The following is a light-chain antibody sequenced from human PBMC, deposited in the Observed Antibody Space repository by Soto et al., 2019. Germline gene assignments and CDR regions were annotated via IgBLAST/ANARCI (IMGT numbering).Light chain of an antibody. Sequence: QSVLTQPASVSGSPGQSLTISCTGTSSDVGGYNYVSWYQQHPGKAPKLMIYEVSNRPSGVSSRFSGSKSGDTASLTISGLQAEDEADYYCSSYTSSSTQDFGTGTKVTVL. CDR3: SSYTSSSTQD. J-gene: IGLJ1*01. CDR1: SSDVGGYNY. V-gene: IGLV2-14*01. CDR2: EVS.